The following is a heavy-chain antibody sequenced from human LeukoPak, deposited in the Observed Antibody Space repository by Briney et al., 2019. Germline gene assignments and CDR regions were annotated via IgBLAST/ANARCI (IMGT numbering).Heavy chain of an antibody. D-gene: IGHD1-26*01. CDR1: GGSFSGYY. J-gene: IGHJ4*02. V-gene: IGHV4-34*01. CDR3: ARAAGGSYDY. CDR2: INHSGST. Sequence: PSETLSLTCAVYGGSFSGYYWSWIRQPPGKGLEWIGEINHSGSTNYNPSLESRVTISVDTSKNQFSLKLSSVTAADTAVYYCARAAGGSYDYWGQGTLVTVSS.